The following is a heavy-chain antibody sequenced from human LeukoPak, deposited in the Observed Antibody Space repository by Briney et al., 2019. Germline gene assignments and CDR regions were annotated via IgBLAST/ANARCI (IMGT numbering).Heavy chain of an antibody. V-gene: IGHV4-61*02. CDR2: IYTSGST. J-gene: IGHJ4*02. D-gene: IGHD3-10*01. Sequence: SQTLSLTCTVSGGSISSGSYYWSWIRQPAGKGLEWIGRIYTSGSTNYNPSLESRVTISVDTSKNQFSLKLSSVTAADTAVYYCARSYYSAFDYWGQGTLVTVSS. CDR1: GGSISSGSYY. CDR3: ARSYYSAFDY.